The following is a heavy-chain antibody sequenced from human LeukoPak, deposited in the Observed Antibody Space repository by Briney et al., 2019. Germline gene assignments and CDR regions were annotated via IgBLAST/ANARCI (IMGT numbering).Heavy chain of an antibody. J-gene: IGHJ3*02. D-gene: IGHD3-16*01. CDR1: GGSISSYS. V-gene: IGHV4-59*01. CDR3: LRDRALGAFDI. CDR2: IYYSGST. Sequence: SETLSLTCTVSGGSISSYSWTWIRQPPGKGLEWIGSIYYSGSTNYNPSLKSRVTISVDTSKNQFSLKLSSVTAADTAVYYCLRDRALGAFDIWGQGTMVTVSS.